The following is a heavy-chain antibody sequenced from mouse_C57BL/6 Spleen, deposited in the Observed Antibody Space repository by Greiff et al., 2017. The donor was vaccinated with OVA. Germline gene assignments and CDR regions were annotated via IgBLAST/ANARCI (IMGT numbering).Heavy chain of an antibody. CDR1: GFSLTSYG. Sequence: QVQLQQSGPGLVQPSQSLSITCTVSGFSLTSYGVHWVRQSPGKGLEWLGVIWGGGSTDYNAAFISRLSISKDNSKSQVFFKMNSLQADDTAIYYCARKGGTYAMDYWGQGTSVTVSS. V-gene: IGHV2-2*01. J-gene: IGHJ4*01. CDR2: IWGGGST. CDR3: ARKGGTYAMDY. D-gene: IGHD2-14*01.